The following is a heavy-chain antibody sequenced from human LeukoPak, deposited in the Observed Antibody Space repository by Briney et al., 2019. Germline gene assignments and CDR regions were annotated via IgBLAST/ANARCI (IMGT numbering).Heavy chain of an antibody. V-gene: IGHV3-23*01. CDR2: ISGSGGST. CDR3: AKNLRIRSEYAY. CDR1: GFTFSSYA. Sequence: PGGSLRLSCAASGFTFSSYATGWVRQAPGKGLEWVSAISGSGGSTYYADSVKGRFTISRDNSKNTLYLQMNSLRAEDTAVYYCAKNLRIRSEYAYWGQGTLVTVSS. D-gene: IGHD2/OR15-2a*01. J-gene: IGHJ4*02.